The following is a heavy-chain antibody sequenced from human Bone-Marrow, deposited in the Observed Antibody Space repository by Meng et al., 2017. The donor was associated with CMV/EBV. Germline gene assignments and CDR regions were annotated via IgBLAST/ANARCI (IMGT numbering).Heavy chain of an antibody. CDR1: GGSISSSSYY. CDR2: IYYSGST. CDR3: ARQLSGSQDY. Sequence: GSLRLSCTVSGGSISSSSYYWGWIRQPPGKGLEWIGSIYYSGSTYYNPSLKSRVTISVDTSKNQFSLKLSSVTAADTAVYYCARQLSGSQDYWGQGTLVTVSS. D-gene: IGHD1-26*01. J-gene: IGHJ4*02. V-gene: IGHV4-39*01.